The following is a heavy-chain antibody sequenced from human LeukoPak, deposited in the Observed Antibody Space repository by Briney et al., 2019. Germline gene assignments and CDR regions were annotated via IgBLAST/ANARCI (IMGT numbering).Heavy chain of an antibody. CDR2: ISYDGSNK. J-gene: IGHJ6*03. Sequence: GGSLRLSCAASGFTFSSYAMHWVRQAPGKGLEWVAVISYDGSNKYYADSVKGRFTISRDNSKNTLYLQMNSLRAEDTAVYYCAREGRAVAGTDAPYYYYYYMDVWGKGTTVTVSS. V-gene: IGHV3-30*04. CDR3: AREGRAVAGTDAPYYYYYYMDV. D-gene: IGHD6-19*01. CDR1: GFTFSSYA.